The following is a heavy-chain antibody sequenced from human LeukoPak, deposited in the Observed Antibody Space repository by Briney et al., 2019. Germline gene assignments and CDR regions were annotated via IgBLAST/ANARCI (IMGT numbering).Heavy chain of an antibody. CDR3: SKEGYSGSQFDY. CDR2: ISSRGGST. Sequence: GGSLRLACAASGFTFSSYGMSWVRPAPGKGLEWVSGISSRGGSTYFADSVKGRFTISRDNSKNTLYVQMNSLRAEDTAVYDCSKEGYSGSQFDYWGQGTLVTVSS. CDR1: GFTFSSYG. D-gene: IGHD1-26*01. J-gene: IGHJ4*02. V-gene: IGHV3-23*01.